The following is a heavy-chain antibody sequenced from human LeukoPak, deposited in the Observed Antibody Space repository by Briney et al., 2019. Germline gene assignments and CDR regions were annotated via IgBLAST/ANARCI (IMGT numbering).Heavy chain of an antibody. V-gene: IGHV3-30-3*01. CDR1: GFTFSSYA. D-gene: IGHD6-13*01. J-gene: IGHJ3*02. CDR3: ARRGGSSRYDAFDI. Sequence: PGGSLRLSCAASGFTFSSYAMHWVRQAPGKGLEWVAVISYDGSNKYYADSVKGRFTISRDNSKNTLYLQMNSLRVEDTAVYYCARRGGSSRYDAFDIWGQGTMVTVSS. CDR2: ISYDGSNK.